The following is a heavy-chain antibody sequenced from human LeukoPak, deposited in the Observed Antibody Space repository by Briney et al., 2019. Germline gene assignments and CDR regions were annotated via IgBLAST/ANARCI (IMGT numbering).Heavy chain of an antibody. V-gene: IGHV3-23*01. J-gene: IGHJ3*02. Sequence: GGSLRLSCAASGFTFSSYAMSWVRQAPGKGLEWVSAISGSGGSTYYADSVKGRFTISRDNSKHTLYLQMDSLRAEDTGVYYCAKGDCSGGSCYPTFDAFDIWGQGTIVTVSS. D-gene: IGHD2-15*01. CDR3: AKGDCSGGSCYPTFDAFDI. CDR1: GFTFSSYA. CDR2: ISGSGGST.